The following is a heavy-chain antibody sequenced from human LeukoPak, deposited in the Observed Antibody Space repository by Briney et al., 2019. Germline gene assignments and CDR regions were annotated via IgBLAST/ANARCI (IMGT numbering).Heavy chain of an antibody. J-gene: IGHJ4*02. D-gene: IGHD3-3*01. CDR2: ISSSSSYI. CDR1: GFTFSSYG. V-gene: IGHV3-21*01. CDR3: ARDLLHPLYYDFWSGYCFDY. Sequence: GGSLRLSCAASGFTFSSYGMSWVRQAPGKGLEWVSSISSSSSYIYYADSVKGRFTISRDNAKNSLYLQMNSLRAEDTAVYYCARDLLHPLYYDFWSGYCFDYWGQGTLVTVSS.